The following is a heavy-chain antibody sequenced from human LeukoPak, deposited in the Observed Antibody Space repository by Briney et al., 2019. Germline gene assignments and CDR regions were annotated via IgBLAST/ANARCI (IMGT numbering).Heavy chain of an antibody. CDR2: IYYSGST. J-gene: IGHJ4*02. CDR1: GGSISSSSYY. CDR3: ARGILTVTNGYFDY. V-gene: IGHV4-39*07. Sequence: PSETLSLTCTVSGGSISSSSYYWGWIRQPPGKGLEWIGSIYYSGSTYYNPSLKSRVTISVDTSKNQFSLKLSSVTAADTAVYYCARGILTVTNGYFDYWGQGTLVAVSS. D-gene: IGHD4-11*01.